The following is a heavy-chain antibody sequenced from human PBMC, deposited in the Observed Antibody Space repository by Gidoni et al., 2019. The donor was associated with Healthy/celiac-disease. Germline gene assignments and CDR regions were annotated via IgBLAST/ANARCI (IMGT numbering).Heavy chain of an antibody. Sequence: QVQLPESGPGLVNPSETLALTCTVSGGSIRTHYCAWVRQSAGKGLAWMGRINTSGSNTYNPSRQSRVTMSLDTSKSQFSLRLTSVTAADTAVYFCAAYPSLYDRSGYYVAWGQGTLVTVSS. CDR3: AAYPSLYDRSGYYVA. V-gene: IGHV4-4*07. D-gene: IGHD3-22*01. J-gene: IGHJ5*02. CDR1: GGSIRTHY. CDR2: INTSGSN.